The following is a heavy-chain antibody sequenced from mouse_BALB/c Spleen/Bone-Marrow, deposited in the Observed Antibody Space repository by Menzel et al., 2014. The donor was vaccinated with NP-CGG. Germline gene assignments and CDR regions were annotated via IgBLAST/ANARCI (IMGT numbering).Heavy chain of an antibody. CDR1: GFNIKDTY. CDR2: IDPANGNT. J-gene: IGHJ3*01. D-gene: IGHD1-1*01. Sequence: EVQLQQSGAELVKPGASVRLSCTASGFNIKDTYMHWVKQRPDQGLEWIGRIDPANGNTKYDPKFQGKATITADTSSNTAYLQLSSLTAEDTAVYYCASYYYGSSSFAYWGQGTLVTVSA. V-gene: IGHV14-3*02. CDR3: ASYYYGSSSFAY.